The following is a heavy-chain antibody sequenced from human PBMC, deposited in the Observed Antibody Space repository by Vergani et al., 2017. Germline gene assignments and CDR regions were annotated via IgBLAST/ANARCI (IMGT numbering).Heavy chain of an antibody. Sequence: QVRLQESGPGLVKPSQTLSLTCTVSGGSISIGDYYWSWVRQAPGKGLEWVSFVSTGTKSQSYAESVKGRFTISRDSAKNSLYLQMDSLRAEDTAVYYCAREYSSTSGRAFDFWGQGTKVTVSS. J-gene: IGHJ3*01. CDR2: VSTGTKSQ. CDR1: GGSISIGDYY. V-gene: IGHV3-11*04. D-gene: IGHD2-2*01. CDR3: AREYSSTSGRAFDF.